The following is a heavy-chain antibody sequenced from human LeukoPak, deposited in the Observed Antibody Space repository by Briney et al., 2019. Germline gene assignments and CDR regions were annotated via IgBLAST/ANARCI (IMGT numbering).Heavy chain of an antibody. Sequence: SETLSLTCTVSGGSISSYYWSWIRQPAGKGLEWIGRIYTSGSTNYNPSLKSRVTMSVDTSKNQFSLKLSSVTAADTAVYYCAREGYYYDSSGYQMDAFDIWAKGQWSPSLQ. J-gene: IGHJ3*02. CDR3: AREGYYYDSSGYQMDAFDI. CDR2: IYTSGST. D-gene: IGHD3-22*01. CDR1: GGSISSYY. V-gene: IGHV4-4*07.